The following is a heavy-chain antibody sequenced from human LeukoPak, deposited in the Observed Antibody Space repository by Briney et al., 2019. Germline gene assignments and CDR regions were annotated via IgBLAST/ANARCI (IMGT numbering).Heavy chain of an antibody. CDR1: GLSFDSFG. V-gene: IGHV3-30*02. Sequence: GGPLRLSCAASGLSFDSFGMSWVRQAPGKGLEWVSFIWYDGGNKYYADSVQGRFTISRDNSKNTVYLQMDNLRAEDTAVYYCAKDHGGNSWYYFDYWGQGTLVTVSS. J-gene: IGHJ4*02. D-gene: IGHD4-23*01. CDR3: AKDHGGNSWYYFDY. CDR2: IWYDGGNK.